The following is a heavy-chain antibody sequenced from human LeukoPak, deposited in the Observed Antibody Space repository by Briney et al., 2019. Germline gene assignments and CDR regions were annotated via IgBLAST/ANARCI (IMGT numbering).Heavy chain of an antibody. J-gene: IGHJ1*01. CDR2: ISGSGGST. CDR3: AKDPDYYDSSGYPWGYFQH. V-gene: IGHV3-23*01. D-gene: IGHD3-22*01. Sequence: GGSLRLSCAASGFTFSSYGMSWVRQAPGKGLEWVSAISGSGGSTYYADSVKGRFTISRDNSKNTLYLQMNSLRAEDTAVYYCAKDPDYYDSSGYPWGYFQHWGQGTLVTVSS. CDR1: GFTFSSYG.